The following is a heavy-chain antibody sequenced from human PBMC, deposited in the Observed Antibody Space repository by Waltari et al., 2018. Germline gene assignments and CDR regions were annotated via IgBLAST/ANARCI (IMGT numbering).Heavy chain of an antibody. J-gene: IGHJ4*02. CDR2: MYPAGSS. D-gene: IGHD5-18*01. Sequence: EVILVESGGGLVHPGGSLSLSCEASGFSVRTTHMSWVRQAPGRGLEWVSIMYPAGSSYNADSVEGRFTMSRDISKNMVHLQMNRLRLEDSATYYCATARDEQTAMVYFDKWGQGTLVSVSS. CDR3: ATARDEQTAMVYFDK. CDR1: GFSVRTTH. V-gene: IGHV3-66*02.